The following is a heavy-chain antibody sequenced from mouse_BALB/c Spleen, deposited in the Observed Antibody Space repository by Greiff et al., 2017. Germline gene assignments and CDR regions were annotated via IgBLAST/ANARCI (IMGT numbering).Heavy chain of an antibody. CDR1: GYSITSDYA. CDR3: ARSGGYGYFDY. CDR2: ISYSGST. J-gene: IGHJ2*01. Sequence: EVKLQESGPGLVKPSQSLSLTCTVTGYSITSDYAWNWIRQFPGNKLEWMGYISYSGSTSYNPSLKSRISITRDTSKNQFFLQLNSVTTEDTATYYCARSGGYGYFDYWGQGTTLTVSS. D-gene: IGHD2-2*01. V-gene: IGHV3-2*02.